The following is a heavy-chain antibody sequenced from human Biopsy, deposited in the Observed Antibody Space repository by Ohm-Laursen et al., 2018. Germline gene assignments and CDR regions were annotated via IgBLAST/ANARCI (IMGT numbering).Heavy chain of an antibody. V-gene: IGHV3-7*01. J-gene: IGHJ4*02. CDR3: ARAPFGSGSYSEFDY. CDR1: GFTFGAYF. Sequence: SLRLSCAASGFTFGAYFMSWVRQAPGKGLEWVATIKKDGSEKYYVDSVKGRFTISRDNSKSSLSLQMNSLRGEDTAVYYCARAPFGSGSYSEFDYWGQGSLVTVSS. CDR2: IKKDGSEK. D-gene: IGHD3-22*01.